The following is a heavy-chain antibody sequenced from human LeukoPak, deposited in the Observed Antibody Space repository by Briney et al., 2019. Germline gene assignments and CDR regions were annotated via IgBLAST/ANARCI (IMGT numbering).Heavy chain of an antibody. CDR2: INPSGGST. CDR3: ARAGGSSGSLDAFDI. J-gene: IGHJ3*02. D-gene: IGHD6-19*01. CDR1: GYTFTSYY. V-gene: IGHV1-46*01. Sequence: GASVKVSCKASGYTFTSYYMHWVRQAPGQGLEWMGIINPSGGSTSYAQKFQDRVTMTRNTSISTAYMELSSLRSEDTAVYYCARAGGSSGSLDAFDIWGQGTMVTVSS.